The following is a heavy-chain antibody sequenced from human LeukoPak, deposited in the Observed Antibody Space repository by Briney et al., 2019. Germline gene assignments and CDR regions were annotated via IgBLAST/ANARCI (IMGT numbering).Heavy chain of an antibody. V-gene: IGHV3-21*01. D-gene: IGHD2-2*01. CDR2: ISSSPPYI. CDR1: GFPFGTYS. CDR3: ARDSSSSCCPLDL. Sequence: GGSLRLSCAASGFPFGTYSMNWVRQAPGKGLEWVSSISSSPPYIFYADSVKGRFTISRDNAKNSLYLQMNSLTVEDPAIYYCARDSSSSCCPLDLWGQGTLVTVSS. J-gene: IGHJ5*02.